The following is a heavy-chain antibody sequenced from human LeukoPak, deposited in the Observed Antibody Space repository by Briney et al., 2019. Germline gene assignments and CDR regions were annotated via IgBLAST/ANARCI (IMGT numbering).Heavy chain of an antibody. Sequence: PSETLSLTCTVSGYSISSGYYWGWIRQPPGKGLEWIGSIYHSGSTYYNPSLKSRVIISVDTSKNQFSLKLSSVTAADTAVYYCARLGYEDWGQGTLVTVSS. J-gene: IGHJ4*02. V-gene: IGHV4-38-2*02. D-gene: IGHD2-8*01. CDR2: IYHSGST. CDR1: GYSISSGYY. CDR3: ARLGYED.